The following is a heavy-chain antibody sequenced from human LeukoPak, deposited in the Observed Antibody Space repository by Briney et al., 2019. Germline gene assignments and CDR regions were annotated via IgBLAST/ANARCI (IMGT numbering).Heavy chain of an antibody. CDR2: IYSGGST. CDR1: GFTVSSNY. J-gene: IGHJ3*02. V-gene: IGHV3-66*01. Sequence: PGGSLRLSCAASGFTVSSNYMSWVRQAPGKGLEWVSVIYSGGSTYYADSVKGRFTISRDNSKNTLYLQMNSLRAEDTAVYYCARVFGGGGWYDAFDIWGQGTMVTVSS. CDR3: ARVFGGGGWYDAFDI. D-gene: IGHD6-19*01.